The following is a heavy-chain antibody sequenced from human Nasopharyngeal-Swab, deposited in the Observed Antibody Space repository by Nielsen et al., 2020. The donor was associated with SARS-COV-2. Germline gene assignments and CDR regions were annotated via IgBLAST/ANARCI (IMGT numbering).Heavy chain of an antibody. CDR2: IYHSGST. V-gene: IGHV4-38-2*02. CDR3: AREGAGSETIYYYYYMDV. J-gene: IGHJ6*03. Sequence: WIRQPPGKGLEWIGSIYHSGSTYYNPSLKSRVTISVDTSKNQFSLKLSSVTAADTAVYYCAREGAGSETIYYYYYMDVRGKGTTVTVSS. D-gene: IGHD1-14*01.